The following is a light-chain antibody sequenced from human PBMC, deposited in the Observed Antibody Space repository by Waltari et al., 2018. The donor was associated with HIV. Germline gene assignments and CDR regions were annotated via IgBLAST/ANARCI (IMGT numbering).Light chain of an antibody. J-gene: IGLJ2*01. V-gene: IGLV2-18*02. CDR3: SSFTTSITVV. CDR1: SSDVGNYTA. CDR2: EGS. Sequence: QSALTQPPSVSGSLGQSVTISCTGTSSDVGNYTAVSWYQPSPGPAPKLMIYEGSNRPPGVPDRFSGSKSGHTASLTISALQAEDEADYYCSSFTTSITVVFGGGTTLTVL.